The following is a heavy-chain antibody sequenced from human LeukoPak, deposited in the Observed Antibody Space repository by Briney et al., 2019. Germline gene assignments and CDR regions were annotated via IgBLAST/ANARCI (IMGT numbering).Heavy chain of an antibody. J-gene: IGHJ3*02. CDR3: ALSPGLERRGDAFDI. CDR2: ISSSSSYI. Sequence: GGSLRLSCAASGFTFSSYSMNWVRQAPGKGLEWVSSISSSSSYIYYADSVKGRFTISRDNAKNSLYLQMNSLRAEDTAVYYCALSPGLERRGDAFDIWGQGTMVTVSS. D-gene: IGHD1-1*01. CDR1: GFTFSSYS. V-gene: IGHV3-21*01.